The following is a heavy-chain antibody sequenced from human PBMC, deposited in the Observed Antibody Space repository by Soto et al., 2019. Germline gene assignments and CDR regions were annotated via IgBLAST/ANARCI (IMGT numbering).Heavy chain of an antibody. J-gene: IGHJ4*02. Sequence: VSGPTLVNPTQTLTLTCTFSGFSLSTSGMCVSWIRQPPGKALEWLALIDWDDDKYYSTSLKTRLTISKDTSKNQVVLTMTNMDPVDTATYYCARMTYYYDSSGYHFDYWGQGTLVTVSS. V-gene: IGHV2-70*01. CDR2: IDWDDDK. CDR1: GFSLSTSGMC. CDR3: ARMTYYYDSSGYHFDY. D-gene: IGHD3-22*01.